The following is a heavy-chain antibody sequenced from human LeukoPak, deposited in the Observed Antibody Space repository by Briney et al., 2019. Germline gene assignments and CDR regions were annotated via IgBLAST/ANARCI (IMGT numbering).Heavy chain of an antibody. CDR2: IYHSGST. D-gene: IGHD3-22*01. V-gene: IGHV4-38-2*02. CDR1: GYSISSGYY. Sequence: SETLSLTCTVSGYSISSGYYWGWIRQPPGKGLEWIGSIYHSGSTYYNPSLKSRVTISVDTPKNQFSLKLSSVTAADTAVYYCARHRYYYDSSGNWFDPWGQGTLVTVSS. CDR3: ARHRYYYDSSGNWFDP. J-gene: IGHJ5*02.